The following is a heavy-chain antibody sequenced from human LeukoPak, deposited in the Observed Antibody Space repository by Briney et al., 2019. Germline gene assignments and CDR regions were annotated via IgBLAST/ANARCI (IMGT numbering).Heavy chain of an antibody. Sequence: NPGGSLRLSCAASGFTFSSYSMNWVRQAPGKGLEWVSSITSSSSYKYYADSVKGRFTISRDNAKNSLYLQMNSLRAEDTAVYYCSREHALGDFWGQGSLVTVS. V-gene: IGHV3-21*01. CDR1: GFTFSSYS. J-gene: IGHJ4*02. CDR2: ITSSSSYK. CDR3: SREHALGDF. D-gene: IGHD2-2*01.